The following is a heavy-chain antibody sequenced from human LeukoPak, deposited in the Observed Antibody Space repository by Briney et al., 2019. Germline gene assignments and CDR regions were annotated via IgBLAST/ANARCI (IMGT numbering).Heavy chain of an antibody. CDR1: GGTFSSYA. CDR3: ARTRGYSGCLDY. V-gene: IGHV1-69*05. Sequence: ASVKVSCXASGGTFSSYAISWVRQAPGQGLGWMGGIIPIFGAANYAQKFQGRVTITTDKSTSTAYMELSSLRSEDTAVYYCARTRGYSGCLDYWGQGTLVTVSS. CDR2: IIPIFGAA. J-gene: IGHJ4*02. D-gene: IGHD5-12*01.